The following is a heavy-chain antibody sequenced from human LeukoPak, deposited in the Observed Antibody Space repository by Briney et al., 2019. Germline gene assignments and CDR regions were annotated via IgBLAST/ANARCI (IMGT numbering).Heavy chain of an antibody. V-gene: IGHV4-59*08. CDR3: ARHRAYSSSSPFDY. J-gene: IGHJ4*02. D-gene: IGHD6-6*01. CDR2: IYYTGST. CDR1: GGSISSLY. Sequence: SETLPLTCSVSGGSISSLYWSWIRQPPGKGLEWIGYIYYTGSTNYNPSLRGRVTMFVDMSKNQFSLRLSSVTAADTAVYYCARHRAYSSSSPFDYWGQGTLVTVSS.